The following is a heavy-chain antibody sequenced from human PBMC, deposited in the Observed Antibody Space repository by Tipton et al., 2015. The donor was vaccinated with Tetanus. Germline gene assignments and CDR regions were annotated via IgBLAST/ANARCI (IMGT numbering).Heavy chain of an antibody. CDR1: GDSVSGYY. CDR3: AGVTAQRTELCFEH. J-gene: IGHJ1*01. Sequence: TLSLTCTVSGDSVSGYYWSWIRQPPGKGLEWVGYVYYTGDTNYNPSLKSRVTISMDRSENQISLKMTSVTAADTAVYYCAGVTAQRTELCFEHWGQGTRVTVSS. D-gene: IGHD3-16*01. CDR2: VYYTGDT. V-gene: IGHV4-59*02.